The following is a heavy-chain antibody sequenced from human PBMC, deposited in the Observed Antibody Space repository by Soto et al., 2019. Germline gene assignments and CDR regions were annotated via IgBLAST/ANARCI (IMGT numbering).Heavy chain of an antibody. J-gene: IGHJ5*02. D-gene: IGHD3-3*01. Sequence: GASVKVSCKASGGTFSSYAISWVRQAPGQGLEWMGGIIPIFGTANYAQKFQGRVTITADESTSTAYMELSSLRSKDTAVYYCARGCLPRARELWSGYYPWYANWFDPWGQGTLVNVSS. CDR2: IIPIFGTA. V-gene: IGHV1-69*13. CDR1: GGTFSSYA. CDR3: ARGCLPRARELWSGYYPWYANWFDP.